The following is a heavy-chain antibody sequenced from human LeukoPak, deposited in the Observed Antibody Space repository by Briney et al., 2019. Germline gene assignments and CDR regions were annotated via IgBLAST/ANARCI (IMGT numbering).Heavy chain of an antibody. V-gene: IGHV1-46*01. Sequence: GASVKGSCKAFGYTFTSNYMHWVRQAPGQGPEWMGEISPSGGSTTYAQKFQDRLTLTRDMSTSTDYLELSSLRSEDTAVYYCARDNSVRDEAWWFNPWGQGTLVTVSS. D-gene: IGHD5-24*01. J-gene: IGHJ5*02. CDR3: ARDNSVRDEAWWFNP. CDR2: ISPSGGST. CDR1: GYTFTSNY.